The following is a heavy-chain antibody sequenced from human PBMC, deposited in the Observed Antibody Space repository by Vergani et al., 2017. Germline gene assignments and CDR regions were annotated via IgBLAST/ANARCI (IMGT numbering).Heavy chain of an antibody. CDR3: ARDPYYYGSGSSLPYYYYYDGMDV. D-gene: IGHD3-10*01. CDR1: GYTFTSYG. V-gene: IGHV1-18*01. J-gene: IGHJ6*02. Sequence: QVQLVQSGAEVKKPGASVKVSCKASGYTFTSYGISWVRQAPGQGLEWMGWISAYNGNTNYAQKLQGRVTMTTDTSTRTAYMEVRSRRSDETAVYYCARDPYYYGSGSSLPYYYYYDGMDVWGQGTTVTVSS. CDR2: ISAYNGNT.